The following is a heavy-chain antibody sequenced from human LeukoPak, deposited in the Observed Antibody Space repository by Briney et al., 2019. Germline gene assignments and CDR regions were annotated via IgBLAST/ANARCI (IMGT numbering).Heavy chain of an antibody. V-gene: IGHV4-4*09. Sequence: SETLSLTCTVSGGSISSYCWNWVRQSPGKGLEWIGYIFTSGRTDYNPSLKSRVTMSVDTSKNQISMDLRFLTAVDTAVYYCATSHDVKTAPYDLWGQGALVTVSP. CDR2: IFTSGRT. CDR1: GGSISSYC. D-gene: IGHD3-9*01. J-gene: IGHJ5*02. CDR3: ATSHDVKTAPYDL.